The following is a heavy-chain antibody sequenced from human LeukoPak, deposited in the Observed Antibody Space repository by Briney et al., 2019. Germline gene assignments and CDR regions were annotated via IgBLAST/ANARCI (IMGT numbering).Heavy chain of an antibody. J-gene: IGHJ5*02. CDR1: GGSIRSSSYY. CDR3: ARDSQEFLMRGKFDP. Sequence: PSETLSLTCTVAGGSIRSSSYYWGWIRQPPGKGLEWIGSIYYSGSTYYNPSLKGRVTISVDTSKNQFSLKLSSVTAADTAVYYCARDSQEFLMRGKFDPWGQGTLVTVSS. D-gene: IGHD2-8*01. V-gene: IGHV4-39*07. CDR2: IYYSGST.